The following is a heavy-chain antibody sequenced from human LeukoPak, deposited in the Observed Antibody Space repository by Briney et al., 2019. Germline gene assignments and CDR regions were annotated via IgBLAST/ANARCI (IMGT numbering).Heavy chain of an antibody. CDR2: IYYSGST. CDR1: GGSISSSSYY. CDR3: ARFYDSSGYYNTYFDY. V-gene: IGHV4-39*01. Sequence: PSETLSLTCTVSGGSISSSSYYWGWIRQPPGKGLEWIGSIYYSGSTYYNPSLKSRVTISVDTSKNQFSLKLSSVTAADTAVYYCARFYDSSGYYNTYFDYWGQGTLVTVSS. D-gene: IGHD3-22*01. J-gene: IGHJ4*02.